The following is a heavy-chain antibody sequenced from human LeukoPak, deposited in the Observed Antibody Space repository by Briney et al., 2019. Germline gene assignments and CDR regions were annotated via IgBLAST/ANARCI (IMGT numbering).Heavy chain of an antibody. J-gene: IGHJ4*02. V-gene: IGHV1-3*01. CDR2: INVGNGNT. CDR3: AIHCSGGSCSRSYYFDY. D-gene: IGHD2-15*01. CDR1: GYTFSSYA. Sequence: RASVKVSCKASGYTFSSYAMHWVRQAPGQRLEWMGWINVGNGNTKYSQKFQDRITFTSDTSASTAYMELSSLRSEDTAVYYCAIHCSGGSCSRSYYFDYWGQGTLVTVSS.